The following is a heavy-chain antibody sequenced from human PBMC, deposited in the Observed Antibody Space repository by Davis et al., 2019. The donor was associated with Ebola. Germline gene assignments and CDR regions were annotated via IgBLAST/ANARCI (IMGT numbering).Heavy chain of an antibody. Sequence: SVKVSCKAVGDTLTSYAMTWVRQAPGQGLEWMGGIIPVFGTADYAPRFQGRVTITADESTSTAYMELTSLRSDDTAVYYCERTYSGSRIIMDVWGKGTTVTVSS. CDR3: ERTYSGSRIIMDV. CDR1: GDTLTSYA. J-gene: IGHJ6*04. CDR2: IIPVFGTA. V-gene: IGHV1-69*13. D-gene: IGHD6-13*01.